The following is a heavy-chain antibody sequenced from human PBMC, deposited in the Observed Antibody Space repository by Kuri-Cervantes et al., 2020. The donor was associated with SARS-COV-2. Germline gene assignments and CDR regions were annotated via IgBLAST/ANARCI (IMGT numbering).Heavy chain of an antibody. CDR2: IYYSGST. CDR1: GGSISSSNW. J-gene: IGHJ4*02. Sequence: SQTLSLTCAVSGGSISSSNWWSWIRQPPGKGLEWIGYIYYSGSTNYNPSLKSRVTISVDTSKNQFSLKLSSATAADTAVYYCARSPRFTIFGKTSGFDYWGQGTLVTVSS. V-gene: IGHV4-59*08. D-gene: IGHD3-3*01. CDR3: ARSPRFTIFGKTSGFDY.